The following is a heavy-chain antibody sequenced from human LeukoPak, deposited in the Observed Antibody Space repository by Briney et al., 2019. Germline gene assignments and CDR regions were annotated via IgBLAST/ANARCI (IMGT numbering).Heavy chain of an antibody. Sequence: PGGSLRLSCVASGITFRNYWMSWVRQAPGKGLEWVANINPDGSTQNYVHSVKGRFTISRDHAKNSLSLQMNSLRAEDTAVYYCATEPGIGYAFDIWGQGTMVTVSS. V-gene: IGHV3-7*01. CDR3: ATEPGIGYAFDI. CDR2: INPDGSTQ. J-gene: IGHJ3*02. D-gene: IGHD2-15*01. CDR1: GITFRNYW.